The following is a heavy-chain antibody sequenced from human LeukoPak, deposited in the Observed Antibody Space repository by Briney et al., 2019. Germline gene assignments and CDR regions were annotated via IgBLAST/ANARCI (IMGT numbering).Heavy chain of an antibody. CDR3: ARGRGYYDTLTGSGHYYYYYMDV. V-gene: IGHV1-8*01. CDR1: GGTFRTYA. J-gene: IGHJ6*03. D-gene: IGHD3-9*01. CDR2: MNPNSGNT. Sequence: ASVKVSCKASGGTFRTYAINWVRQATGQGLEWMGWMNPNSGNTGYAQKFQGRVTITRNTSISTAYMELSSLRSEDTAVYYCARGRGYYDTLTGSGHYYYYYMDVWGKGTTVTVSS.